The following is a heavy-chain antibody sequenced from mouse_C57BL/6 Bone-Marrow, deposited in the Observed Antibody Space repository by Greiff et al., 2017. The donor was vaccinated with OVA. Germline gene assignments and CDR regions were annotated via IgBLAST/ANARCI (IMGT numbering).Heavy chain of an antibody. CDR1: GYAFSSSW. D-gene: IGHD2-4*01. CDR3: ARSGGLGYFDG. V-gene: IGHV1-82*01. J-gene: IGHJ1*03. CDR2: IYPGDGDT. Sequence: VQLQQSGPELVKPGASVKISCKASGYAFSSSWMNWVKQRPGKGLEWIGRIYPGDGDTNYNGKFKGKATLTADNTSSTAYMQLSSLTSEDAAVYFCARSGGLGYFDGWGTGTTVTVAS.